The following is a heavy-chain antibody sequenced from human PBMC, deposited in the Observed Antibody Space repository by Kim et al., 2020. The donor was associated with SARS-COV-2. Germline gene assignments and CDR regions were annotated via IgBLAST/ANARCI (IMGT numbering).Heavy chain of an antibody. D-gene: IGHD3-22*01. Sequence: ADSGKGRFTISRDNSKNTLYLQMNSLRAEDTAVYYCARDVDSSGYYDLDYWGQGTLVTVSS. CDR3: ARDVDSSGYYDLDY. V-gene: IGHV3-33*01. J-gene: IGHJ4*02.